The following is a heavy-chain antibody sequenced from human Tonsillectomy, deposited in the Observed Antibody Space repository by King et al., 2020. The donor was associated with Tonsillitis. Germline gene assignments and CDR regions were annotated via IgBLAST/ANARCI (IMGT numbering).Heavy chain of an antibody. CDR2: IWYDGSSE. Sequence: VQLVESGGGVVQPGRSLRLSCAASGFTFSSYGMHLVRQAPGKGLEWVAVIWYDGSSECYADSVKGRFTISRDNSKNTLYLQMNSLRAEDTAMYYCAASLVGVDPPDPWGQGTLVTVSS. V-gene: IGHV3-33*01. D-gene: IGHD2-15*01. CDR3: AASLVGVDPPDP. J-gene: IGHJ5*02. CDR1: GFTFSSYG.